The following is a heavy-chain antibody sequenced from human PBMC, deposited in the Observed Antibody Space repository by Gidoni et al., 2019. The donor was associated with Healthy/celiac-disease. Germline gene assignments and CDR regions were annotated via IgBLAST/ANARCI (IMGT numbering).Heavy chain of an antibody. V-gene: IGHV1-18*01. CDR3: ARDYGGNSDFDY. CDR1: RYPFTSYG. CDR2: ISAYNGNT. Sequence: QLHLVQSGAEVKKPGASVTVSCKASRYPFTSYGISWVRQATGHGLEWMGGISAYNGNTNYAQKLQGRVTMTTDTSTSTAYMELRSLRSDDTAVYYCARDYGGNSDFDYWGQGTLVTVSS. D-gene: IGHD4-17*01. J-gene: IGHJ4*02.